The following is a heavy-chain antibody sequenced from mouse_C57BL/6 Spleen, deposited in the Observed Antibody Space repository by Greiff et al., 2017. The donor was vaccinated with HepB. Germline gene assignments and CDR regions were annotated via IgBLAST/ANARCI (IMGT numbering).Heavy chain of an antibody. V-gene: IGHV3-6*01. CDR3: ARDALYGSSYWYFDV. Sequence: EVKLQESGPGLVKPSQSLSLTCSVTGYSITSGYYWNWIRQFPGNKLEWMGYISYDGSNNYNPSLKNRISITRDTSKNQFFLKLNSVTTEDTATYYCARDALYGSSYWYFDVWGTGTTVTVSS. D-gene: IGHD1-1*01. CDR1: GYSITSGYY. J-gene: IGHJ1*03. CDR2: ISYDGSN.